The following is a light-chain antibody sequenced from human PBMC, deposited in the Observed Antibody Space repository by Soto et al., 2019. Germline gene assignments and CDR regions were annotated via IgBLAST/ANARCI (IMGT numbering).Light chain of an antibody. CDR2: GNN. J-gene: IGLJ7*01. V-gene: IGLV1-40*01. Sequence: QAVVTQPPSVSGAPGQRVTISCSGTSSNIGAGYDVHWYHQLPGTAPKLLIFGNNNRPSGVPARFSASRSGTSASLAITGLQAEDEADYYCCSYAGSSTLAVFGGGTQLTVL. CDR3: CSYAGSSTLAV. CDR1: SSNIGAGYD.